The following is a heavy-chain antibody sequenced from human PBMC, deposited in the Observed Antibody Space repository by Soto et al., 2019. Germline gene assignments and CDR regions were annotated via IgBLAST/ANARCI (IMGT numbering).Heavy chain of an antibody. CDR2: IIPIFGTA. J-gene: IGHJ5*02. V-gene: IGHV1-69*13. CDR3: ARDLDRDTYYDFWSAKNWFDP. CDR1: GGTFSSYA. D-gene: IGHD3-3*01. Sequence: SVKVSCQASGGTFSSYAISWVRQAPGQGLEWMGGIIPIFGTANYAQKFQGRVTITADESTSTAYMELSSLRSEDTAVYYCARDLDRDTYYDFWSAKNWFDPWGQGTLVTVSS.